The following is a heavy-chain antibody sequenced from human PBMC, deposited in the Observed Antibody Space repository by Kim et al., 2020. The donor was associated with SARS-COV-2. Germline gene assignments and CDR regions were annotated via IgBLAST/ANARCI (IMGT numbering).Heavy chain of an antibody. J-gene: IGHJ2*01. V-gene: IGHV4-34*01. CDR1: GGSFSGYY. CDR3: ARVSTVPVWYFDL. D-gene: IGHD2-8*01. Sequence: SETLSLTCAVYGGSFSGYYWSWVRQPPGKGLEWIGEINHSGTTNYNPSLKSRVTISVDTSKDQFSLKLSSVTAADTAVYYCARVSTVPVWYFDLWGRGTLVTVSS. CDR2: INHSGTT.